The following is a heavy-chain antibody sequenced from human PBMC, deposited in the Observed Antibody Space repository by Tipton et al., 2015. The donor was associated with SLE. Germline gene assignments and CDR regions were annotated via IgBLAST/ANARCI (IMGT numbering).Heavy chain of an antibody. CDR1: GYSISSGYY. CDR2: IYHSGST. V-gene: IGHV4-38-2*01. CDR3: ARVPINSRIEAFDI. D-gene: IGHD1-1*01. Sequence: LRLSCAVSGYSISSGYYWGWIRQPPGKGLEWIGSIYHSGSTYYNPSLKSRVTISVDTSKNQFSLKLSSVTAADTAVYYCARVPINSRIEAFDIWGQGTMVTVSS. J-gene: IGHJ3*02.